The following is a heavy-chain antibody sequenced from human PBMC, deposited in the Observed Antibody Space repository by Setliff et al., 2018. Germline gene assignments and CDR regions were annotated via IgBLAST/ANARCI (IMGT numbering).Heavy chain of an antibody. J-gene: IGHJ5*02. CDR2: IHISGST. V-gene: IGHV4-4*08. CDR1: GGSISSYY. Sequence: SETLSLTGTVSGGSISSYYWSWIRQPPGKGLEWIGYIHISGSTNYNPSLKSRVTISVDTSKNQFSLKLSSVTAADTAVYYCARGAGWWDLWGQGTLVTVSS. CDR3: ARGAGWWDL.